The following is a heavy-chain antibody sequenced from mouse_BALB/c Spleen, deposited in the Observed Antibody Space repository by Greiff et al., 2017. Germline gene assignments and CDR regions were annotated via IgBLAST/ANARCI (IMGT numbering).Heavy chain of an antibody. J-gene: IGHJ4*01. CDR3: ARTAARAHYYAMDY. CDR1: GYTFTDYN. V-gene: IGHV1-18*01. CDR2: INPNNGGT. D-gene: IGHD3-1*01. Sequence: VQLQQSGPELVKPGASVKIPCKASGYTFTDYNMDWVKQSHGKSLEWIGDINPNNGGTIYNQKFKGKATLTVDKSSSTAYMELRSLTSEDTAVYYCARTAARAHYYAMDYWSQGTSVTVSS.